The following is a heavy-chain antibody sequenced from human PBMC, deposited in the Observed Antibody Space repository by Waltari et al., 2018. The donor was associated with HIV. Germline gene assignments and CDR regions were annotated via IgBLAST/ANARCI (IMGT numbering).Heavy chain of an antibody. CDR3: AKEGAGPGTGWNFFDF. J-gene: IGHJ4*02. CDR1: GFTFDDFA. D-gene: IGHD1-7*01. Sequence: EVQLEVSGGDLVQPDWSLRLSCEASGFTFDDFAMPWVRQVPGKGLEWVSGISGNSKTIGYVDSVRGRFVISRDSAKNTLYLQMNSLRVEDTAFYFCAKEGAGPGTGWNFFDFCSQGTLVTVSS. V-gene: IGHV3-9*01. CDR2: ISGNSKTI.